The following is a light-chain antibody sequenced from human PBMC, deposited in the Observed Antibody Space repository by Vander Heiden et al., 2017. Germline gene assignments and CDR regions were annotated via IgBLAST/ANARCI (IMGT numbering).Light chain of an antibody. Sequence: IQITHSPSTLSASVGDRVTITGRASQSISSWLAWYQQKPGKAPKLLIYKASSLESGVPSRFSGSGSGTEFTLTISGLQPDDFATYYCQQYNSYSATFGQGTKVEIK. J-gene: IGKJ1*01. CDR2: KAS. V-gene: IGKV1-5*03. CDR1: QSISSW. CDR3: QQYNSYSAT.